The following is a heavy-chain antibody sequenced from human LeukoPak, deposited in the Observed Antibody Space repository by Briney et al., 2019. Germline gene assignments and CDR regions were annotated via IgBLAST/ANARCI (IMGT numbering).Heavy chain of an antibody. CDR3: ARADYGGNSEAAFDI. V-gene: IGHV1-69*02. D-gene: IGHD4-23*01. CDR1: GGTFSSYT. Sequence: SVKVSCKASGGTFSSYTISWVRQAPGQGLEWMGRIIPILGIANYAQKFQGGVTITADKSTSTAYMELSSLRSEDTAVYYCARADYGGNSEAAFDIWGQGTMVTVSS. J-gene: IGHJ3*02. CDR2: IIPILGIA.